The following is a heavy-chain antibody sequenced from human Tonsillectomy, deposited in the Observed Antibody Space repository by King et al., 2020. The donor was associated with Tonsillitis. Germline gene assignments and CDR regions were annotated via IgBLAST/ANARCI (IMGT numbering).Heavy chain of an antibody. CDR2: IFANDEK. Sequence: VTLQESGPVLVKSTETLTLTCTVSGFSLSNTRMGVSWIRQPPGKALEWLAHIFANDEKSYTTSLKSRLTISRDTSKSQVVLTMTNMDPVDTATYYCARTSSQRSIDWILYPEAFDFWGQGALVTVSS. CDR3: ARTSSQRSIDWILYPEAFDF. D-gene: IGHD2-2*03. CDR1: GFSLSNTRMG. V-gene: IGHV2-26*01. J-gene: IGHJ3*01.